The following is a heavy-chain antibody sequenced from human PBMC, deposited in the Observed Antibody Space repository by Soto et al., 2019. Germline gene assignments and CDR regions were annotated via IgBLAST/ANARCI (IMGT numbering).Heavy chain of an antibody. Sequence: QVQLVQSGAEVKKPGSSVKVSCKASGGTFRTYTMIWVRQAPGQGLEWMGRIIPIFGIANYAQKFQGRVTFNADKYTGTVYMEMISLTSPDTAIYYYALGRWSADVFDIWCQGTLVSVSS. CDR2: IIPIFGIA. D-gene: IGHD2-2*01. CDR1: GGTFRTYT. CDR3: ALGRWSADVFDI. J-gene: IGHJ3*02. V-gene: IGHV1-69*02.